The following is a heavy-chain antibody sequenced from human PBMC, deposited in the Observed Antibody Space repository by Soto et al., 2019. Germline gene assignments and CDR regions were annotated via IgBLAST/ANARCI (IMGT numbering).Heavy chain of an antibody. J-gene: IGHJ5*02. D-gene: IGHD2-2*01. V-gene: IGHV1-58*01. CDR2: IVVGSGNT. CDR1: GFTFPSSA. Sequence: QMQLVQSGPEVKKPGTSVKVSCKASGFTFPSSAVQRVRKAGGQRLGWLGWIVVGSGNTNYAQKFQERVTITRDMSTSTAYMELSSLRSEDTAVYYCAAGLLLGYCSSTSCPREGFDPWGQGTLVTVSS. CDR3: AAGLLLGYCSSTSCPREGFDP.